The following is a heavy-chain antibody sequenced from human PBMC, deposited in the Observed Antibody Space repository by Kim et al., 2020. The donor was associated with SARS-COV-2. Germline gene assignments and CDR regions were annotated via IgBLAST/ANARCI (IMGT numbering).Heavy chain of an antibody. CDR3: ARNIWFGDYWYFDL. J-gene: IGHJ2*01. CDR1: GFTFSSYS. CDR2: ISSSSSTI. V-gene: IGHV3-48*02. Sequence: GGSLRLSCAASGFTFSSYSMNWVRQAPGKGLEWVSYISSSSSTIYYADSVKGRFTISRDNAKNSLYLQMNSLRDEDTAVYYCARNIWFGDYWYFDLWGRGTLVTVSS. D-gene: IGHD3-10*01.